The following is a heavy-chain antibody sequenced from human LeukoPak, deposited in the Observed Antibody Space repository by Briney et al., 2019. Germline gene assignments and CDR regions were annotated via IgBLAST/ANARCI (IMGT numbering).Heavy chain of an antibody. CDR2: ISSSSSYI. CDR1: GFTFSSYS. D-gene: IGHD6-19*01. CDR3: AKDSSGWYGSFDY. V-gene: IGHV3-21*04. Sequence: PGGSLRLSCAASGFTFSSYSMNWVRQAPGKGLEWVSSISSSSSYIYYADSVKGRFTISRDNAKNSLYLQMNSLRAEDTALYYCAKDSSGWYGSFDYWGQGTLVTVSS. J-gene: IGHJ4*02.